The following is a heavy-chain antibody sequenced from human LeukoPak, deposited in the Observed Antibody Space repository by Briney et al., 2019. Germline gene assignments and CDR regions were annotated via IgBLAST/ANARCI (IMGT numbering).Heavy chain of an antibody. Sequence: GGSLRLSCAASGFTFSQFWMQWARQSPGKGPVWVSRISPDGDITHNADSVKGRFTISRDNARNTLYPQITSLSVEDTAVYFCARDMWGTFDYWGQGALVTVSS. CDR1: GFTFSQFW. D-gene: IGHD3-16*01. CDR3: ARDMWGTFDY. V-gene: IGHV3-74*01. J-gene: IGHJ4*02. CDR2: ISPDGDIT.